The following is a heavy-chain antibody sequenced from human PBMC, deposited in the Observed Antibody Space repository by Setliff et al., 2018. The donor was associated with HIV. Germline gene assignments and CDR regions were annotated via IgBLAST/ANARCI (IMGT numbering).Heavy chain of an antibody. D-gene: IGHD3-22*01. Sequence: SETLSLTCAVSGYAITSGFYWGWIRQPPGKGLEWIGSIYHSGTTNYNSSLKSRVTISVDTSKNQFSLKLTSVTATDTAVYYCARHSGSGYYLIDPWGQGTLVTVSS. V-gene: IGHV4-38-2*01. J-gene: IGHJ5*02. CDR3: ARHSGSGYYLIDP. CDR2: IYHSGTT. CDR1: GYAITSGFY.